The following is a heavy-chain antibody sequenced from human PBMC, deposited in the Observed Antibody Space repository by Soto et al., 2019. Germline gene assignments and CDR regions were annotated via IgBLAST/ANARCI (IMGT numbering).Heavy chain of an antibody. V-gene: IGHV1-69*01. J-gene: IGHJ6*02. Sequence: QVQLVQSGAEVKKPGSSVKVSCKASGGTFSSYAISWVRQAPGQGLEWMGGSIPISETTNYAQKFQGRVTITADESKSTAYKELSSLRSEDTDVYYCARSQGSSTSLEIYYYYYYGMDVWGQGTTVTVSS. CDR1: GGTFSSYA. D-gene: IGHD2-2*01. CDR2: SIPISETT. CDR3: ARSQGSSTSLEIYYYYYYGMDV.